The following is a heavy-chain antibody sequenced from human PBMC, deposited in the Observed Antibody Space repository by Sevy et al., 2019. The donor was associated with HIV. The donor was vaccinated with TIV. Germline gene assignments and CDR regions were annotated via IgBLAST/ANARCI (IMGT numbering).Heavy chain of an antibody. D-gene: IGHD1-26*01. Sequence: GGSLRLSCAASGFTFSTYGMHWVRQAPGKGLEWVAVIWYDGSNEYYADSVKGRFTISRDNSKNTLYLQMNSLRAEDTAVYYCARDRGARGRRFDYWGQGILVTISS. CDR3: ARDRGARGRRFDY. CDR2: IWYDGSNE. CDR1: GFTFSTYG. J-gene: IGHJ4*02. V-gene: IGHV3-33*01.